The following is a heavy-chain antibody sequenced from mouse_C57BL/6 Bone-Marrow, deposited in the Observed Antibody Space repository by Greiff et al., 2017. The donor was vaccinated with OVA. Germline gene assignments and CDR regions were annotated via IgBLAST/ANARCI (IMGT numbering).Heavy chain of an antibody. D-gene: IGHD1-1*02. CDR2: INPGSGGT. Sequence: VQLQQSGAELVRPGTSVKVSCKASGYAFTNYLIEWVKQRPGQGLEWIGVINPGSGGTNYNEKFKGKATLTADKSSSTAYMQLSSLTSEDSAVYFCARRVGAYYFDYWGQGTTLTVSS. CDR3: ARRVGAYYFDY. CDR1: GYAFTNYL. J-gene: IGHJ2*01. V-gene: IGHV1-54*01.